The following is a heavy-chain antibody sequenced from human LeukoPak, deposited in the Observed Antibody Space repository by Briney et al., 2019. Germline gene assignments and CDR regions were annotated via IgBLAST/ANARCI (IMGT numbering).Heavy chain of an antibody. V-gene: IGHV4-30-4*02. Sequence: SETLSLTCTVSGGSISSGDYYWSWIRQPQGKGLEWIGYIYYSGSTYYNPSLKSRVTISVDTSKNQFSLKLTSVTAADTAVYYCAREWYFTSSLGNRQGHWFDPWGQGMLVTVSS. D-gene: IGHD2-15*01. CDR1: GGSISSGDYY. CDR2: IYYSGST. CDR3: AREWYFTSSLGNRQGHWFDP. J-gene: IGHJ5*02.